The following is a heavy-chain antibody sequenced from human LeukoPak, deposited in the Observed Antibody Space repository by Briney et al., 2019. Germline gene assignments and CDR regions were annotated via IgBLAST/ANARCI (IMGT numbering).Heavy chain of an antibody. J-gene: IGHJ4*02. CDR2: INHSGST. V-gene: IGHV4-34*01. CDR1: GGSFSGYY. Sequence: SETLSLTCAVYGGSFSGYYWSWIRQPPGKGLEWIGEINHSGSTNYNPSLKSRVTISVDTSKNQFSLKLSSATAADTAVYYCAREARRFDYWGQGTLVTVSS. CDR3: AREARRFDY.